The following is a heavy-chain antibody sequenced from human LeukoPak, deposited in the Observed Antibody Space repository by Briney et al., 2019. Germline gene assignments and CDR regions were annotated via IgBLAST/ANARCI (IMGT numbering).Heavy chain of an antibody. J-gene: IGHJ4*02. CDR3: ARGLDYYDSSGYYPPGYY. CDR2: MNPNSGNT. D-gene: IGHD3-22*01. V-gene: IGHV1-8*01. Sequence: ASVKVSCKASGYTFTSYHINWVRQATGQGLEWMGWMNPNSGNTGYAQKFQGRVTMTRNTSIGTAYMELSSLRSEDTAVYYCARGLDYYDSSGYYPPGYYWGQGTLVTVSS. CDR1: GYTFTSYH.